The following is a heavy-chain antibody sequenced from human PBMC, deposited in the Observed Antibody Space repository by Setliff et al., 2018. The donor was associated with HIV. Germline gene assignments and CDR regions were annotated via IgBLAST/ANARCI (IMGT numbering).Heavy chain of an antibody. CDR2: IYNSATT. D-gene: IGHD3-22*01. CDR1: GASISFDT. Sequence: SETLSLTCIVSGASISFDTWSWIRQPPGKGLQWIGFIYNSATTYYNPSVKSRVTISVDTSKNQFSLNLTSVTATDTAVYYCASRPYSYDYSGRVFDFWGQGALVTVSS. V-gene: IGHV4-4*08. CDR3: ASRPYSYDYSGRVFDF. J-gene: IGHJ4*02.